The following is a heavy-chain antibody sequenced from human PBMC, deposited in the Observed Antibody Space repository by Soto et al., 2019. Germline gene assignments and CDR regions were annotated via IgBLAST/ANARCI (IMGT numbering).Heavy chain of an antibody. D-gene: IGHD3-22*01. CDR3: ARQGYDSSGYPFDY. CDR2: IYYSGST. V-gene: IGHV4-39*01. CDR1: GGSISSSSYY. Sequence: PSETLSLTCTVSGGSISSSSYYWGWIRQPPGKGLEWIGSIYYSGSTYYNPSLKSRVTISVDTSKNQFSLKLSSVTAADTAVYYCARQGYDSSGYPFDYWGQGTLVIVSS. J-gene: IGHJ4*02.